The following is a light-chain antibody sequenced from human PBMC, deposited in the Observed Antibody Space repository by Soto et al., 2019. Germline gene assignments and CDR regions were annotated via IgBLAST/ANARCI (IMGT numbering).Light chain of an antibody. J-gene: IGLJ1*01. CDR3: CLFGVPLYV. CDR1: SSDVGTYDF. V-gene: IGLV2-11*01. Sequence: QSVLTQPRSVSGSPGQSVTISCTGASSDVGTYDFVSWYQQHPGKAPRLMIFDVSERPSGVPDRFSGSKSGNTASLTISGLQAEDEADYFCCLFGVPLYVFGSRTKVTVL. CDR2: DVS.